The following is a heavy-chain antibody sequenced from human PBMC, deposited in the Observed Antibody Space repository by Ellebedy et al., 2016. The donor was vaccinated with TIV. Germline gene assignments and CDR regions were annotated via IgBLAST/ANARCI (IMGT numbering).Heavy chain of an antibody. D-gene: IGHD5-18*01. CDR2: ISGSGAST. V-gene: IGHV3-23*01. Sequence: GGSLRLSCAASGFTISSYAMSWVRQAPGKGLEWVSSISGSGASTYYADSVKGRFTISRDNSMNTLYLQMNSLRAEDTAVYYCAKRREIPMVKGSFDIWGHGTMVTVSS. CDR1: GFTISSYA. CDR3: AKRREIPMVKGSFDI. J-gene: IGHJ3*02.